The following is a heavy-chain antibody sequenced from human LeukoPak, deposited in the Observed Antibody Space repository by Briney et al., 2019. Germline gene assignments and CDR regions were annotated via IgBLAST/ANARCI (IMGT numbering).Heavy chain of an antibody. CDR2: IVVGSGDT. Sequence: GASVKVSCKASGFTFTNSPMQWVRQARGQPLEWIGWIVVGSGDTNYAQKFQERVTLTRDLSTSTAYMELLSLRSEDTAVYYCATGSGWYSPDYWGQGTLVTVSS. J-gene: IGHJ4*02. CDR3: ATGSGWYSPDY. V-gene: IGHV1-58*02. D-gene: IGHD6-19*01. CDR1: GFTFTNSP.